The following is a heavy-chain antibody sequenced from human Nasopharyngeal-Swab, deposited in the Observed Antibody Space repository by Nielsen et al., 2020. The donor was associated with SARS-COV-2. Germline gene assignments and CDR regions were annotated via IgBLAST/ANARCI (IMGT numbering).Heavy chain of an antibody. D-gene: IGHD1-1*01. V-gene: IGHV1-2*04. CDR2: INPNSGGT. Sequence: ASVKVSCKASGYTFTGYYMHWVRQAPGQGLEWMGWINPNSGGTNYAQKFQGWVTMTRDTSISTAYMELSGLRSDDTAVYYCAREKSWNDGNWFDPWGQGTLVTVSS. CDR1: GYTFTGYY. CDR3: AREKSWNDGNWFDP. J-gene: IGHJ5*02.